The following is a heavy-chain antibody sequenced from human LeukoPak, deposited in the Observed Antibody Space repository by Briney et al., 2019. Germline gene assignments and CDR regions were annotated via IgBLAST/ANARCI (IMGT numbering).Heavy chain of an antibody. D-gene: IGHD3-10*01. CDR3: ARSRGRKVTPFDY. J-gene: IGHJ4*02. V-gene: IGHV4-4*09. CDR2: IYTSGST. Sequence: SETLSLTCTVSGGSISTYYWSWIRQPPGKGLEWSGYIYTSGSTDYNPSLKSRVTISLDTSNNQFSLNLKSVTAADTAVYYCARSRGRKVTPFDYWGQGILVTVSS. CDR1: GGSISTYY.